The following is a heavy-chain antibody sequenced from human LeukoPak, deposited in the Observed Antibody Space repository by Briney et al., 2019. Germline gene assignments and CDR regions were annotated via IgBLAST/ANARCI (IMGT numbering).Heavy chain of an antibody. V-gene: IGHV3-30*18. CDR1: GFIFSRIG. D-gene: IGHD3-10*01. CDR2: ISFDGSNK. Sequence: GGSLRLSCAASGFIFSRIGMHWVRQAPGKGLEWVAVISFDGSNKYYADSVKGRFTISRDNSKNTLYLQMDSLRSEDTAVYYCAKDGLLGGSWSPFDCWGQGTLVTVSS. CDR3: AKDGLLGGSWSPFDC. J-gene: IGHJ4*02.